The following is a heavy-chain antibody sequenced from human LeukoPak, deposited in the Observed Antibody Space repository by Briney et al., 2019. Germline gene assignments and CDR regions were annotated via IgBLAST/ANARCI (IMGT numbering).Heavy chain of an antibody. D-gene: IGHD6-13*01. CDR3: AKREDSSSWGPLDY. CDR1: GFTFSSYA. CDR2: ISGSGGST. Sequence: GSLRLSCAASGFTFSSYAMSWVRQAPGKGLEWVSGISGSGGSTDYADSVKGRFTISRDNSKNTLYLQMNSLRAEDTAVYYCAKREDSSSWGPLDYWGQGTLVTVSS. V-gene: IGHV3-23*01. J-gene: IGHJ4*02.